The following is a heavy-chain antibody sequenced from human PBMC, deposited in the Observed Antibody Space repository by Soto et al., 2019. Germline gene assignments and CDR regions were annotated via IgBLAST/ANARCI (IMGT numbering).Heavy chain of an antibody. V-gene: IGHV4-4*02. CDR3: AIHGATLVGTTGEGDY. Sequence: SETLSLTCAVSGDSISSDKWWSWVRQPPGKGLEWIGEIHHSGNSNYNPSLKSRVIISVDKSKNQFSLNLSSVTAADTSVYYCAIHGATLVGTTGEGDYWGQGTLVTVSS. CDR2: IHHSGNS. D-gene: IGHD1-26*01. CDR1: GDSISSDKW. J-gene: IGHJ4*02.